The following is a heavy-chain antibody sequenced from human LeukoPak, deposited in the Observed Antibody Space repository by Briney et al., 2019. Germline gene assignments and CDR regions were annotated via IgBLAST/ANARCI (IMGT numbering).Heavy chain of an antibody. V-gene: IGHV3-11*05. D-gene: IGHD2-8*01. CDR2: ISSNSKYT. Sequence: PGGSLRLSCAASGFMFSDYFMSWIRQAQGKELEWISYISSNSKYTKYADSVKGRFTISRGNAKKSLYLQMNSLRAEDTAVYYCARDNGNKYYFDYWGQGTLVTVSS. CDR3: ARDNGNKYYFDY. J-gene: IGHJ4*02. CDR1: GFMFSDYF.